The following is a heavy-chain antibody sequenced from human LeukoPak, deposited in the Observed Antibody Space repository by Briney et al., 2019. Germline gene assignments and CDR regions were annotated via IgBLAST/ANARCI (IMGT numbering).Heavy chain of an antibody. J-gene: IGHJ4*02. CDR1: GGSINSYY. V-gene: IGHV4-4*07. CDR3: ASTYYSGSGSFYNY. CDR2: ISTSGRT. D-gene: IGHD3-10*01. Sequence: SETLSLTCTVSGGSINSYYWSWIRQPAGKGLEWIGRISTSGRTNYNPSLKSRVTMSVDTSKNQFSLKLSSVTAADTAVYYCASTYYSGSGSFYNYWGQGTLVTVSS.